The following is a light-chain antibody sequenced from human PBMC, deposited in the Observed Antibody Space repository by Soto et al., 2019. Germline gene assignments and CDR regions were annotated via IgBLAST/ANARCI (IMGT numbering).Light chain of an antibody. J-gene: IGKJ4*01. CDR1: QSVSSN. Sequence: EIVMTQSPATLSVSPGERATLSCRASQSVSSNLAWYQHKTGQAPRLLIYGASIRVTSVPAKFSGSGSGTEFTLIIRSLQSEEFAVYYGLQYQKWPLTFGGGKKAEIK. CDR2: GAS. V-gene: IGKV3-15*01. CDR3: LQYQKWPLT.